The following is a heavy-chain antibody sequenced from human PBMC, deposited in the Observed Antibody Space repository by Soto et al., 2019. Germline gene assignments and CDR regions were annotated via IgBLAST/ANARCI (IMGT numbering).Heavy chain of an antibody. Sequence: GGSLRLSCAASGFTFSNAWMSWVRQAPGKGLEWVGRIKSKTDGGTTDYAAPVKGRFTISRDDSKNTLYLQMNSLKTEDTAVYYCRTRSRGKSSQRDYYYGMDVWGQGTTVTVSS. V-gene: IGHV3-15*01. CDR3: RTRSRGKSSQRDYYYGMDV. J-gene: IGHJ6*02. D-gene: IGHD1-1*01. CDR2: IKSKTDGGTT. CDR1: GFTFSNAW.